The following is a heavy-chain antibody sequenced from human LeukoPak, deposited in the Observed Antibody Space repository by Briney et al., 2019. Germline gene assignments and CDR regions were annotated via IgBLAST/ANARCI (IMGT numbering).Heavy chain of an antibody. CDR1: GFTFSSSS. D-gene: IGHD2-21*01. J-gene: IGHJ4*02. CDR2: ISTSGGTI. V-gene: IGHV3-48*01. Sequence: GGSLRLSCTASGFTFSSSSMNWVRQAPEKGLEWVSYISTSGGTIYYADSVKGRFTISRDNAKNSLYLQMDSLRAEDTAVYYCARHIPFDCWGQGTLVTVSS. CDR3: ARHIPFDC.